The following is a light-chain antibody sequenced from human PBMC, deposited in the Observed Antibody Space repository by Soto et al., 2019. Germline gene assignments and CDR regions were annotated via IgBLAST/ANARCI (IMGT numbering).Light chain of an antibody. CDR1: QSISSW. J-gene: IGKJ1*01. Sequence: DIQMTQSPSTLSASVGDRVTITCRASQSISSWLAWYQQKPGKAPKLLIYKASSLGSGVPSRFSGSGSGTEFTLTISSLQPDDFATYYCQQYNSYSWTVGQGTKVDSK. CDR3: QQYNSYSWT. V-gene: IGKV1-5*03. CDR2: KAS.